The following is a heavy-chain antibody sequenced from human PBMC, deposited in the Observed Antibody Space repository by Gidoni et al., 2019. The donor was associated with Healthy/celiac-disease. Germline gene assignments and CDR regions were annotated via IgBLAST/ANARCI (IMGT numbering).Heavy chain of an antibody. CDR1: GGSISSYY. CDR2: IYYSGST. J-gene: IGHJ6*02. CDR3: ARDGKRAYSYGPQSFYYYGVDV. V-gene: IGHV4-59*01. D-gene: IGHD5-18*01. Sequence: QVQLRESGPGLVKPSESLSLTCTVPGGSISSYYWSWIRQPPGKGLEWIGYIYYSGSTNYSPSLKSRVTISVDTSKNQFSLKLSSVTAADTAVYYCARDGKRAYSYGPQSFYYYGVDVWGQGTTVTVSS.